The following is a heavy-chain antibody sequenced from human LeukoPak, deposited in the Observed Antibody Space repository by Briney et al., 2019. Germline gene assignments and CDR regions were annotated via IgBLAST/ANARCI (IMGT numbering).Heavy chain of an antibody. J-gene: IGHJ6*02. CDR2: IYSGGST. V-gene: IGHV3-53*01. CDR1: GFTVSSNY. D-gene: IGHD2-21*02. Sequence: GGSLRLSCAASGFTVSSNYMSWVRQAPGKGLEWVSVIYSGGSTYYADSVKGRFTISRDNSKNTLYLQTNSLRAEDTAVYYCARDRRQSGDGDVWGQGTTVTVSS. CDR3: ARDRRQSGDGDV.